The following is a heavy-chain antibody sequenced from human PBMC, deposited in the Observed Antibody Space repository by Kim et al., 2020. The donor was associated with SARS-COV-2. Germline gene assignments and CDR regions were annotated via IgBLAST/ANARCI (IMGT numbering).Heavy chain of an antibody. CDR2: ISSSGSTI. V-gene: IGHV3-11*01. CDR3: ASRCSGGSCSRGYDY. CDR1: GFTFSDYY. Sequence: GGSLRLSCAASGFTFSDYYMRWIRQAPGKGLEWVSYISSSGSTIYYADSVKGRFTISRDNAKNSLSLQMNSLRAEDTAVYYCASRCSGGSCSRGYDYWGQGTLVTVSS. J-gene: IGHJ4*02. D-gene: IGHD2-15*01.